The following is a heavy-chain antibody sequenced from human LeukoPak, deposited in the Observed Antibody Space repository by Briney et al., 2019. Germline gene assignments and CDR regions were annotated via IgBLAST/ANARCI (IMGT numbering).Heavy chain of an antibody. Sequence: SETLSLTCTVSGGSISSGGYYWSWIRQPAGKGLEWIGRIYTSGSTNYNPSLKSRVTISVDTSKNQFSLKLSSVTAADTAVYYCARQDSKGYDFWSGFDYWGQGTLVTVSS. CDR3: ARQDSKGYDFWSGFDY. V-gene: IGHV4-61*02. J-gene: IGHJ4*02. CDR2: IYTSGST. CDR1: GGSISSGGYY. D-gene: IGHD3-3*01.